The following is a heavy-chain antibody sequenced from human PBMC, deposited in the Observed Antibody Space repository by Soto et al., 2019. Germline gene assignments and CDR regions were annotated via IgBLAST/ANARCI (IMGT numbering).Heavy chain of an antibody. D-gene: IGHD2-15*01. CDR1: GDSISSGGYY. CDR3: ARGSTVAAILFDY. V-gene: IGHV4-31*03. J-gene: IGHJ4*02. Sequence: QVQLQESGPGLVKLSQTLSLTCTVSGDSISSGGYYWSWIRQHPGKGLEWIGYIYYSGSTYYNPSLTSRVSISVDTSKNQFSLKLSSVTAADTAVYYCARGSTVAAILFDYWGQGTLATVSS. CDR2: IYYSGST.